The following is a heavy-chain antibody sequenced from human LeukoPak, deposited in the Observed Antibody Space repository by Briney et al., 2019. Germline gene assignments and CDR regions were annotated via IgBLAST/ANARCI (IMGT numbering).Heavy chain of an antibody. CDR2: ISNSGSTI. J-gene: IGHJ6*03. Sequence: GGSLRLSCAASGFTFSSYEMNWIRQAPGKGLEWVSYISNSGSTIYYADAVKGRFTISRDNAKNSLYLQMNSLRAEDTAVYYRASFPPDYYYYMDVWGKGTTVTVSS. CDR1: GFTFSSYE. CDR3: ASFPPDYYYYMDV. V-gene: IGHV3-48*03.